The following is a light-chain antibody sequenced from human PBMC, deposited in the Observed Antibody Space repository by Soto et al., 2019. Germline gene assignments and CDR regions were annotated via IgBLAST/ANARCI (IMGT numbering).Light chain of an antibody. J-gene: IGKJ4*01. CDR2: DAS. V-gene: IGKV1-13*02. CDR3: QQFNCYPLS. CDR1: QGISSA. Sequence: AIQLTQSPSSLSASVGDRVTITCRASQGISSALAWYQHKSGKPPKSLIYDASSLESGVPSRFSGTGSGTDFTLTISSMQGADLATYYCQQFNCYPLSFGGGTKVES.